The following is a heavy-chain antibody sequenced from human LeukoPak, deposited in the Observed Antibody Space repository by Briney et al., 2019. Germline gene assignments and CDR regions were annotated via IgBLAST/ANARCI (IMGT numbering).Heavy chain of an antibody. V-gene: IGHV3-21*01. Sequence: GGSLRLSCAASGFTFSSYSMNWVRQAPGKGLEWVSSISSSSSYIYYADSVKGRFIISRDNAKNSLYLQMNSLRAEDTAVYYCARESGFRGDAFDIWGQGTVVTVSS. J-gene: IGHJ3*02. CDR2: ISSSSSYI. D-gene: IGHD3-10*01. CDR3: ARESGFRGDAFDI. CDR1: GFTFSSYS.